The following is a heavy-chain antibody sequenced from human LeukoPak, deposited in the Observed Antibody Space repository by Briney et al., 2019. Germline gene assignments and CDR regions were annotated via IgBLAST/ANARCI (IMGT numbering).Heavy chain of an antibody. V-gene: IGHV4-30-4*01. J-gene: IGHJ4*02. D-gene: IGHD3-10*01. Sequence: PSETLSLTCIVSGGSISSGDYYWSWIRQPPGKGLEWVGYIYYSGSTYYNPSLKSRVTISVDTSKNQFSLKLSSVTAADTAVYYCARAAGVSRFDYWGQGTLVTVSS. CDR1: GGSISSGDYY. CDR2: IYYSGST. CDR3: ARAAGVSRFDY.